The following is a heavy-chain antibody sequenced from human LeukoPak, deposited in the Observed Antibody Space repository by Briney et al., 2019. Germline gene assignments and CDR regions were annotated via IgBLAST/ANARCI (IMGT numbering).Heavy chain of an antibody. CDR3: ARHGSGYYFFDY. D-gene: IGHD3-3*01. J-gene: IGHJ4*02. CDR2: IFYSGST. Sequence: SETLSHTCTVSGGSIRSFYWSWIRQPPGKGLEWIGYIFYSGSTNYNPSLKSRVTISVDTSKNQFSLKLSSVTAADTAVYYCARHGSGYYFFDYWGQGTLVTVSS. CDR1: GGSIRSFY. V-gene: IGHV4-59*08.